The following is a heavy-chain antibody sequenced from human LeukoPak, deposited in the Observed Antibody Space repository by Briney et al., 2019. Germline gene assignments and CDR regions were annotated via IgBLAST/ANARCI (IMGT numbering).Heavy chain of an antibody. Sequence: SETLSFTCTVSGGSISSSSYYWGWIRQPPGKGLEWIGSIYHSGSTYYNPSLKSRVTISVDRSKNQFSLKLSSVTAADTAVYYCARQRDGSYIFDYWGQGTLVTVSS. CDR2: IYHSGST. V-gene: IGHV4-39*07. CDR1: GGSISSSSYY. CDR3: ARQRDGSYIFDY. D-gene: IGHD1-26*01. J-gene: IGHJ4*02.